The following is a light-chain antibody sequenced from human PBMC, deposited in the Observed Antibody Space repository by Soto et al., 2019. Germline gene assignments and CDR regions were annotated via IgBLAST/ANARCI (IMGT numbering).Light chain of an antibody. CDR2: QDS. Sequence: SYELTQPPSVSVSPGQTASITCSGDKLGHKYACWYQQKPGQSPVLVIYQDSKRPSGIPERFSGSNSGNTATLTISGTQAMDEADYYCQAWDYSTVVFGGGTKLTVL. CDR1: KLGHKY. J-gene: IGLJ2*01. V-gene: IGLV3-1*01. CDR3: QAWDYSTVV.